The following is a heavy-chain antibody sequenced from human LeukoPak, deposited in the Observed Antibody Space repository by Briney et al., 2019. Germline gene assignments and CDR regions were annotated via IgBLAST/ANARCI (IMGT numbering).Heavy chain of an antibody. CDR3: AKGRGLWLGDY. D-gene: IGHD4/OR15-4a*01. V-gene: IGHV3-23*01. Sequence: PGGSLRLSCAASGFTFSTYAMSWVRQAPGKGLEWVSTISGSGDSTYYADSVKGRFTISRDNSKNTLYLQMNSLRAEDTAVYYCAKGRGLWLGDYWGQGTLVTVSS. CDR2: ISGSGDST. CDR1: GFTFSTYA. J-gene: IGHJ4*02.